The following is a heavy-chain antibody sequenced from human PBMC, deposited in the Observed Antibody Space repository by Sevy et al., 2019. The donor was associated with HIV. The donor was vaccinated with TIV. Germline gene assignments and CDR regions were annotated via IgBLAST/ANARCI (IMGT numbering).Heavy chain of an antibody. V-gene: IGHV3-33*01. J-gene: IGHJ6*02. CDR2: IWNDGSNY. D-gene: IGHD3-9*01. Sequence: GGSLRLSCAASGFTFSSYGMHWVRQAPGKGLEWVAVIWNDGSNYYYADSVKGRFTISRDNSKNTLYLQMNSLRAEDTAVYYCVRDFGWERIYGMDVWGPGTTVTVSS. CDR1: GFTFSSYG. CDR3: VRDFGWERIYGMDV.